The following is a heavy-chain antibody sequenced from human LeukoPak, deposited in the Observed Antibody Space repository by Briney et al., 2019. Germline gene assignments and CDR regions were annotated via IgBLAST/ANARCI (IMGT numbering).Heavy chain of an antibody. CDR3: AKSILELGKFDY. V-gene: IGHV6-1*01. Sequence: SQTLSLTCAISGDSVSSNSAAWNRIRQSPSRGLEWLGRTYYRSKWYNDYAVSVKSRITINPDTSKNQFSLQLNSVTPEDTAVYYCAKSILELGKFDYWGQGTLVTVSS. CDR1: GDSVSSNSAA. D-gene: IGHD7-27*01. J-gene: IGHJ4*02. CDR2: TYYRSKWYN.